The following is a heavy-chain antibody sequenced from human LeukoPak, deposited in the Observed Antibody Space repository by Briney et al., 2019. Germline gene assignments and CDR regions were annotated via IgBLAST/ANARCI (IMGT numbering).Heavy chain of an antibody. V-gene: IGHV4-59*01. D-gene: IGHD3-10*01. CDR1: GGSISSYY. CDR2: IYCSGST. J-gene: IGHJ6*03. CDR3: ARLTYYYYYMDV. Sequence: SETLSLTCTVSGGSISSYYWSWIRQRPGEGLERIGYIYCSGSTNYNPSLKSRVTISVDTSKIQFSLKLSSVTAADTAVYYCARLTYYYYYMDVWGKGTTVTVSS.